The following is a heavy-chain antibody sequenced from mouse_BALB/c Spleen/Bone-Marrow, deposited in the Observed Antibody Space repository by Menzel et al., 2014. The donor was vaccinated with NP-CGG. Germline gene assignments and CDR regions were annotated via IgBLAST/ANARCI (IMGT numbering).Heavy chain of an antibody. CDR1: GYTFTSYW. J-gene: IGHJ3*01. D-gene: IGHD2-2*01. Sequence: EVQLQESGTVLARPGASVKMSCKASGYTFTSYWMHWVKQRPGQGLEWIGAIYPGNSDTSYNQKFKGKAKLTAVTSTSPAYMELSSLTNEDSAVYYCTRVIYYGYAWFAYWGQGTLVTVSA. CDR3: TRVIYYGYAWFAY. V-gene: IGHV1-5*01. CDR2: IYPGNSDT.